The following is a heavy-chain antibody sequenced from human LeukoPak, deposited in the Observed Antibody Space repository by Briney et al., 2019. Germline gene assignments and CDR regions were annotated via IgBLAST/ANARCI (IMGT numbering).Heavy chain of an antibody. J-gene: IGHJ4*02. Sequence: GGSLRLSCAASGFTFSSYWMSWVRQAPGKGLEWVANIKQDGSQKYYVDSVKGRFTISRDNAKNSLYLQMNSLRAEDTAVYYCVSTGSQLDYWGQGTLVTVSS. D-gene: IGHD2-2*01. V-gene: IGHV3-7*01. CDR1: GFTFSSYW. CDR3: VSTGSQLDY. CDR2: IKQDGSQK.